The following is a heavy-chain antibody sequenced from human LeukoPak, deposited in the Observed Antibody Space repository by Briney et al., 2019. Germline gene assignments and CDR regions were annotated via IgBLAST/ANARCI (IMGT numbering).Heavy chain of an antibody. CDR1: GGSISSSNW. D-gene: IGHD1-26*01. CDR2: IYHSGST. Sequence: SETLSLTCAVSGGSISSSNWWSWVRQPPGKGLEWIGEIYHSGSTNYNPSLKSRVTISVDKSKNQFSLKLSSVTAADTAVYYCARLIVGATTRYYYYGMDVWGQGTTVTVSS. V-gene: IGHV4-4*02. J-gene: IGHJ6*02. CDR3: ARLIVGATTRYYYYGMDV.